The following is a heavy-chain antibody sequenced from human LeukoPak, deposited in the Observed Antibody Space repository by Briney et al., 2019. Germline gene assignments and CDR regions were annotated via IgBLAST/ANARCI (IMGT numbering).Heavy chain of an antibody. D-gene: IGHD3-22*01. V-gene: IGHV1-69*01. CDR2: LIPIYGSA. CDR3: AGFFYDNSGDAFDI. CDR1: GGSFTFTSHA. Sequence: GGSVKVSCKASGGSFTFTSHAISWVRQAPGQGLEWMGGLIPIYGSANYAQKFQGRVTITSDESTRTVYMELSSLRPEDSAVYYCAGFFYDNSGDAFDIWGQGTMVTVSS. J-gene: IGHJ3*02.